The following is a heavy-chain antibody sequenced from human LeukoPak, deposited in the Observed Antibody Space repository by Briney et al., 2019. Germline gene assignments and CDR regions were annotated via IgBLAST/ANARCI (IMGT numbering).Heavy chain of an antibody. J-gene: IGHJ5*02. Sequence: PGGSLRLSCAASGFTFSSFAMGWVRQAPGKGLEWVSAIGSSGAGTHYADSVKGRFTISSDNSKNTVYLQMNSLRAGDTAVYYCARPRVPVAGTRWFDPWGQGALVTVSS. CDR1: GFTFSSFA. CDR2: IGSSGAGT. V-gene: IGHV3-23*01. CDR3: ARPRVPVAGTRWFDP. D-gene: IGHD6-19*01.